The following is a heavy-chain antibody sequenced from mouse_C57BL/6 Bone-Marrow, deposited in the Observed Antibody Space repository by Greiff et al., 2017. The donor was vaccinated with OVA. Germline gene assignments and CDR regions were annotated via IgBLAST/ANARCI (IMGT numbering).Heavy chain of an antibody. CDR3: AIDSNYVTAY. Sequence: QVQLQQPGAELVKPGASVKVSCKASGFTFTSYWMHWVKQRPGQGLEWIGRIHPSASDTNYNQKFKGKATLTVDKSSSTAYMQLSSLTSEASAVYYCAIDSNYVTAYWGQGTLVTVSA. CDR1: GFTFTSYW. V-gene: IGHV1-74*01. CDR2: IHPSASDT. J-gene: IGHJ3*01. D-gene: IGHD2-5*01.